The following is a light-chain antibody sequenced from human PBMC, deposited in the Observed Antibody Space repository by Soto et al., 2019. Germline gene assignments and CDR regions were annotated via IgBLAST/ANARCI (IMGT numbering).Light chain of an antibody. CDR3: QQYNNWPFT. Sequence: EIVMTQSPATLSVSPGERATLSCRASQSVSSNLAWYQQKPGQAPRLLIYGASTRATGLPARFSGSGSGTEFTLTISSPQSEDFAVYYCQQYNNWPFTFGPGTKVDIK. J-gene: IGKJ3*01. CDR2: GAS. CDR1: QSVSSN. V-gene: IGKV3-15*01.